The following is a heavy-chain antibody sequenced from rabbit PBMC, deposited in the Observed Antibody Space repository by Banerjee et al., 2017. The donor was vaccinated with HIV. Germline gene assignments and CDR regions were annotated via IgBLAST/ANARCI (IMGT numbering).Heavy chain of an antibody. CDR1: GFSFSSNYW. Sequence: QSLEESGGDLVKPGASLTLTCTASGFSFSSNYWICWVRQAPGKGLEWIACIYAGGSGDTYYASWTKGRFTISRTSSTTVDLKMTSLTAADTATYFCARDPAGGGNYYTLWGPGTLVTVS. J-gene: IGHJ4*01. V-gene: IGHV1S40*01. CDR3: ARDPAGGGNYYTL. D-gene: IGHD8-1*01. CDR2: IYAGGSGDT.